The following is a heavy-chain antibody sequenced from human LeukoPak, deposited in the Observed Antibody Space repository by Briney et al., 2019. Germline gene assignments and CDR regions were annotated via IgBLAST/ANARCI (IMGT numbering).Heavy chain of an antibody. D-gene: IGHD1-26*01. Sequence: GSLRLSCSASGFTFSSFAMFWVRQAPGKGLEYVSGISSDGGRTNYADSVKARFTISRDNSKVTLYLQMTSLRPEVTAIYYCVKDPSGNYFYFDYWGQGTLVTVSS. V-gene: IGHV3-64D*09. CDR3: VKDPSGNYFYFDY. CDR2: ISSDGGRT. J-gene: IGHJ4*02. CDR1: GFTFSSFA.